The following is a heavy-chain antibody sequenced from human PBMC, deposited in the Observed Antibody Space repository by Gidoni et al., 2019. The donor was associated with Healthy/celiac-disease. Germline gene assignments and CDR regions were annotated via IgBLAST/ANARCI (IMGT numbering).Heavy chain of an antibody. CDR3: AKDGYCSGGSCYYYYYGMDV. D-gene: IGHD2-15*01. CDR1: ALTLCSYA. Sequence: EVQPLESGGGLVQPGGSLRLSCAASALTLCSYAMRWVRQAPGKGLEWVSAISGSGGSTYYADSVKGRFTSSRDNSKNTLYLQMNSLRAEDTAVYYCAKDGYCSGGSCYYYYYGMDVWGQGTTVTVSS. V-gene: IGHV3-23*01. J-gene: IGHJ6*02. CDR2: ISGSGGST.